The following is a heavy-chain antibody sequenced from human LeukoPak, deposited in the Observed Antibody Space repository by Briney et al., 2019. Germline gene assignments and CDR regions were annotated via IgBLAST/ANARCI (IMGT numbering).Heavy chain of an antibody. CDR3: AKRFPYSYGYAYYFDY. CDR1: GFTFSSYA. J-gene: IGHJ4*02. CDR2: ISGSGGST. Sequence: GGSLRLSCAASGFTFSSYAMSWVRQAPGKGLEWVSAISGSGGSTYYADSVKGRFTISRDNSKNTLYLQMNSLRAEDTAVYYCAKRFPYSYGYAYYFDYWGQGTLVTVSS. V-gene: IGHV3-23*01. D-gene: IGHD5-18*01.